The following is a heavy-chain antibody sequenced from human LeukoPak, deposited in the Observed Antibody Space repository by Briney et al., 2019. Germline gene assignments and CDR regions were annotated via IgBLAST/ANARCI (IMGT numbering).Heavy chain of an antibody. D-gene: IGHD4-11*01. CDR1: GFTFNNYA. CDR3: AKEGGLQQGAYGMDV. Sequence: GGSLRLSCAASGFTFNNYAMSWVRQAPGKGLEWVSTISGSGGSTYYADSVKGRFTISRDNSKNTLYLQMNSLRAEDTAVYYCAKEGGLQQGAYGMDVWGKGTTVTVSS. CDR2: ISGSGGST. V-gene: IGHV3-23*01. J-gene: IGHJ6*04.